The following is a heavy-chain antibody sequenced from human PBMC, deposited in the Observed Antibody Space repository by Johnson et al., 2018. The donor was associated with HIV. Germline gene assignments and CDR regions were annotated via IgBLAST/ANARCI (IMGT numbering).Heavy chain of an antibody. J-gene: IGHJ3*02. Sequence: VQLVESGGGLVQPGGSLRLSCAASEFTFSNYDMHWVRQATGKGLEWVSAIGSAGDTYYPGSVKGRFTISRDDSKNTLYLQMNSLKTEDTAVYYCTTGSFFDIWGQGTMVTVSS. V-gene: IGHV3-13*01. CDR2: IGSAGDT. CDR3: TTGSFFDI. CDR1: EFTFSNYD.